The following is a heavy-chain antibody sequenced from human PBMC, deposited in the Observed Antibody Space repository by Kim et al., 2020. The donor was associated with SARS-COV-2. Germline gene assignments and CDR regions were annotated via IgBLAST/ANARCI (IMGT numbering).Heavy chain of an antibody. V-gene: IGHV3-7*01. CDR2: EK. Sequence: EKYYVDSVKGRITISGDNAKNLVYLQMSGLRDEDTAVYYCARDIRGTWFDPWGQGTLVTVSS. CDR3: ARDIRGTWFDP. J-gene: IGHJ5*02. D-gene: IGHD3-16*01.